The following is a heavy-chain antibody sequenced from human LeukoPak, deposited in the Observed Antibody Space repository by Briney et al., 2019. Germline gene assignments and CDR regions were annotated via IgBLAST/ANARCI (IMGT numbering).Heavy chain of an antibody. J-gene: IGHJ4*02. Sequence: SETPSLTCTVSGGSVSSGSYYWSWIRQPPGKGLEWIGYIYYSGSTNYNPSLKSRVTISVDTSKNQFSLKLSSVTAADTAVYYCARGSIAARGLYFDYWGQGTLVTVSS. V-gene: IGHV4-61*01. CDR1: GGSVSSGSYY. D-gene: IGHD6-6*01. CDR3: ARGSIAARGLYFDY. CDR2: IYYSGST.